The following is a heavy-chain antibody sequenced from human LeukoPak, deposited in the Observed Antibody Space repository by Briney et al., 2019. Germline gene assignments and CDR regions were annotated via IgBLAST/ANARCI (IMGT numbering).Heavy chain of an antibody. CDR1: GYSCTSYW. J-gene: IGHJ5*02. CDR3: ARMVRGVMGEFDP. D-gene: IGHD3-10*01. CDR2: IYPDDSVT. Sequence: GESLKISCKGSGYSCTSYWIGWVRQMPGKGLEWMGIIYPDDSVTRYSPSFQGQVTISADKSISTAYLQWSSLKASDTAMYYCARMVRGVMGEFDPWGQGTLVTVSS. V-gene: IGHV5-51*01.